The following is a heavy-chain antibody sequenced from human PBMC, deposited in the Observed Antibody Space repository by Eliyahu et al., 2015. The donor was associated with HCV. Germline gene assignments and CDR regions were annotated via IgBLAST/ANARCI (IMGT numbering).Heavy chain of an antibody. CDR3: AKGAEWELQGYYFDY. CDR1: GFTFSSYA. CDR2: ISGSGGST. D-gene: IGHD1-26*01. J-gene: IGHJ4*02. Sequence: EVQLLESGGGLVQPGGSXRLSCAASGFTFSSYAMSWVRQXPGKGLEWVSAISGSGGSTYYGDSVKGRFTISRDNSKNTLYLQMNSLRAEDTAVYYCAKGAEWELQGYYFDYWGQGTLVTVSS. V-gene: IGHV3-23*01.